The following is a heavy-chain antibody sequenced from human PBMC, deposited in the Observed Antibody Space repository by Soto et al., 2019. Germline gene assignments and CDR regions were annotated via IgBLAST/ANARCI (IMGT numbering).Heavy chain of an antibody. V-gene: IGHV1-69*01. CDR2: IIPIFGTA. CDR1: GGTFSSYA. J-gene: IGHJ6*02. D-gene: IGHD5-12*01. CDR3: AGGGMATTPGRLMDV. Sequence: QVQLVQSGAEVKKPGSSVKVSCKASGGTFSSYAISWVRQAPGHGLEWMGGIIPIFGTASYAQKFQGRDTITADESTSQAYMELSSLRSEDTAVYYCAGGGMATTPGRLMDVWCRGTTDTVSS.